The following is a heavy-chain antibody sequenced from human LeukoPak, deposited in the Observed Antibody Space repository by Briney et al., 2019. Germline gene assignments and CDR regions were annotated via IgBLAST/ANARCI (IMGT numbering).Heavy chain of an antibody. J-gene: IGHJ4*02. CDR2: ISSSSSYI. Sequence: PGGSLRLSCAASGFTFSSYSMNWVRQAPGKGLEWVSSISSSSSYIYYADSVKGRFTTSRDNAKNSLYLQMNSLRAEDTAVYYCARGPMAAAGRFDYWGQGTLVTVSS. CDR3: ARGPMAAAGRFDY. V-gene: IGHV3-21*01. D-gene: IGHD6-13*01. CDR1: GFTFSSYS.